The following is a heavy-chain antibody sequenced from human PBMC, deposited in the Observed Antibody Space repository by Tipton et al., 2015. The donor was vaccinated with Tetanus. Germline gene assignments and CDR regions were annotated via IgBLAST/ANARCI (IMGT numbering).Heavy chain of an antibody. D-gene: IGHD5-18*01. CDR3: ARRRTNTALAYWFYS. CDR2: IYPEDSET. Sequence: MQLVQSGPEVKKPGESVKISCQISGYNFAIYRIGWVRQLPGKGLEWMGIIYPEDSETTYSPSFQGQVTISADKSLSTAYLQLSSLKASDTAVYYCARRRTNTALAYWFYSWGQGTLVTVSS. CDR1: GYNFAIYR. V-gene: IGHV5-51*01. J-gene: IGHJ5*01.